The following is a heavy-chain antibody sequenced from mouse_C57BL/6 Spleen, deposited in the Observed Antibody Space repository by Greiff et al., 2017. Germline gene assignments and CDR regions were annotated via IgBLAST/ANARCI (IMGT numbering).Heavy chain of an antibody. CDR1: GYAFSSSW. J-gene: IGHJ3*01. CDR3: ARDSNYGFAY. V-gene: IGHV1-82*01. D-gene: IGHD2-5*01. Sequence: QVQLQQSGPELVMPGASVQISCKASGYAFSSSWLNWVKQRPGKGLVWIGRLYPGDGDTHSNGTFKGKATLTADKSSSTAYMQLSSLASDDSPVYFCARDSNYGFAYWGQETLVTVSA. CDR2: LYPGDGDT.